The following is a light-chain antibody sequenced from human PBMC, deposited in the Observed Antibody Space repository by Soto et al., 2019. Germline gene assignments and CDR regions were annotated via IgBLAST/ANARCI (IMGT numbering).Light chain of an antibody. Sequence: QSVLTQPPSASGTPGQRVTISCAGSRSDIGRNTVNWYQQLPGTAPKLLVYSNNQRPSGVPDRFSGSKSGTSASLDISGLPSDDEADYYCAAWDDRLTGHVFGTGTKLTVL. J-gene: IGLJ1*01. CDR2: SNN. CDR3: AAWDDRLTGHV. CDR1: RSDIGRNT. V-gene: IGLV1-44*01.